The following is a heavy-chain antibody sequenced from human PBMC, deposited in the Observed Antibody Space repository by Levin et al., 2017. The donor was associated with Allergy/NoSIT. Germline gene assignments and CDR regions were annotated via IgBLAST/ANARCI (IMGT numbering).Heavy chain of an antibody. V-gene: IGHV4-30-4*01. CDR1: GGSLSSGDYY. Sequence: SETLSLTCTVRGGSLSSGDYYWSWIRQPPGTGLEWIGYIYHTGATYYNPSLKTRLTMSVDTSKNQFSLNLNSVTVADTAVYYRGRGKRSIDYWDRRTLVTVTS. CDR3: GRGKRSIDY. CDR2: IYHTGAT. J-gene: IGHJ4*02.